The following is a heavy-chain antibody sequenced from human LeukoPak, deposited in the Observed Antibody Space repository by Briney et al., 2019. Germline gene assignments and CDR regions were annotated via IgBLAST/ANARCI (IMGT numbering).Heavy chain of an antibody. V-gene: IGHV1-2*02. D-gene: IGHD1-1*01. CDR3: ARSTELAPGGPSWFDP. Sequence: ASVQVSCXASGYTFAGYYVHWVRQAPGQGLEWMGWINPNSGDTNYAQKFQGRLTMSRDTSISTANLELTRLRSDDTAVYYCARSTELAPGGPSWFDPWGQGTLVIVSS. CDR1: GYTFAGYY. CDR2: INPNSGDT. J-gene: IGHJ5*02.